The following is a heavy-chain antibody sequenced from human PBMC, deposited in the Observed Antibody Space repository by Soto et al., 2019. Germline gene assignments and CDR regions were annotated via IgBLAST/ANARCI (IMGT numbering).Heavy chain of an antibody. CDR2: ISYDGSNK. Sequence: GGSLRLSCAASGFTFSSYGMHWVRQAPGKGLEWVAVISYDGSNKYYADSVKGRFTISRDNSKNTLYLQMNSLRAEDTAVYYCAKDILQLSGFGPFDYWGQGTLVTVSS. V-gene: IGHV3-30*18. CDR1: GFTFSSYG. D-gene: IGHD5-18*01. J-gene: IGHJ4*02. CDR3: AKDILQLSGFGPFDY.